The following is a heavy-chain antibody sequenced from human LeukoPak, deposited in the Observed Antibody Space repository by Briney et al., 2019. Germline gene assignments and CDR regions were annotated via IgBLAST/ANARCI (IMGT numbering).Heavy chain of an antibody. V-gene: IGHV3-74*01. CDR2: INSDGSST. J-gene: IGHJ4*02. Sequence: PGGSLRLSCAASGFTFSSYWMHWVRQAPGKGLVWVSRINSDGSSTSYADSVKGRFTISRDNAKNTLYLQMNSLRAEDTAVYYCAKTRAILTNSYYFDYWGQGTLVTVSS. CDR1: GFTFSSYW. D-gene: IGHD3-3*01. CDR3: AKTRAILTNSYYFDY.